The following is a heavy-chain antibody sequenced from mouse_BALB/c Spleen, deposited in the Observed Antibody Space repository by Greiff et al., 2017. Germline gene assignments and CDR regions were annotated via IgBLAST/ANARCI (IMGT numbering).Heavy chain of an antibody. Sequence: VQLKESGPELVKPGASVKMSCKASGYTFTSYVMHWVKQKPGQGLEWIGYINPYNDGTKYNEKFKGKATLTSDKSSSTAYMELSSLTSEDSAVYYCAIDYDGYYYAMDYWGQGTSVTVSS. J-gene: IGHJ4*01. CDR2: INPYNDGT. V-gene: IGHV1-14*01. D-gene: IGHD2-4*01. CDR3: AIDYDGYYYAMDY. CDR1: GYTFTSYV.